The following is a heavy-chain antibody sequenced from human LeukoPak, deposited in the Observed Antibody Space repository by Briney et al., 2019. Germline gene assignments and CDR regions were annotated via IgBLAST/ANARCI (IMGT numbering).Heavy chain of an antibody. V-gene: IGHV3-48*01. CDR1: RFTFSTYS. J-gene: IGHJ3*02. D-gene: IGHD4-17*01. Sequence: GGSLRLSCAASRFTFSTYSMNWVRKAPGRGLEWVSYISSSSTNIYYKDSVKGRFTISTDNAKNSLYLHMTSLRAEDTAVYYCVRNDGDNAFDIWGQGTMVIVSS. CDR3: VRNDGDNAFDI. CDR2: ISSSSTNI.